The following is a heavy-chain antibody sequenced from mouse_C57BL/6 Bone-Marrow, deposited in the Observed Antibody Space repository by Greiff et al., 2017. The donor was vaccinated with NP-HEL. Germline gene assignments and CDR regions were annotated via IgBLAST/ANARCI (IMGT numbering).Heavy chain of an antibody. CDR2: ISDGGSYT. J-gene: IGHJ3*01. Sequence: EVMLVESGGGLVKPGGSLKLSCAASGFTFSSYAMSWVRQTPEKRLEWVATISDGGSYTYYPDNVKGRFTISRDNAKNNLYLQMSHLKSEDTAMYYCARDPPYYYGSSYVAWFAYWGQGTLVTVSA. V-gene: IGHV5-4*01. CDR3: ARDPPYYYGSSYVAWFAY. CDR1: GFTFSSYA. D-gene: IGHD1-1*01.